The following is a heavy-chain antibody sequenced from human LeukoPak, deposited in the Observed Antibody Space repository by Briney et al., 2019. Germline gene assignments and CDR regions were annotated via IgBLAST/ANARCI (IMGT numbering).Heavy chain of an antibody. CDR2: INHSGST. Sequence: SETLSLTCAVYGGSFSGYYWSWIRQPPGKGLGWIGEINHSGSTNYNPSLKSRVTISVDTSKNQFSLKLSSVTAADTAVYYCARTQIYGSGSYYIGNYYYYGTDVWGKGTTVTVSS. V-gene: IGHV4-34*01. J-gene: IGHJ6*04. CDR3: ARTQIYGSGSYYIGNYYYYGTDV. CDR1: GGSFSGYY. D-gene: IGHD3-10*01.